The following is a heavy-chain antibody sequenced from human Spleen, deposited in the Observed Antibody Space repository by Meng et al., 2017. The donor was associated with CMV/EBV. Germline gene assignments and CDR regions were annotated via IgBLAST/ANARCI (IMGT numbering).Heavy chain of an antibody. V-gene: IGHV4-34*01. CDR2: IDHSGDT. CDR3: ASRRSWEGDFDY. J-gene: IGHJ4*02. CDR1: GGSLYGYS. D-gene: IGHD1-26*01. Sequence: LTCAVTGGSLYGYSWSWLRQSPGRRLEWIGEIDHSGDTKYNPSLNSRVTISVDTSKFQFSLRLRSVTAADTAVYYCASRRSWEGDFDYWGQGILVTVSS.